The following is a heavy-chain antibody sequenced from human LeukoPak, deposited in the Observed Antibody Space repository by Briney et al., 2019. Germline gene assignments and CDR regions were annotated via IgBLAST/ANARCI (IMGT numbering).Heavy chain of an antibody. Sequence: GASVKVSCKAPGGTFSSYAMNWVRQAPGQGLEWMGWINTNTGTPTYAQGFTGRFVFSLDTSVSTEYLQISSLKAEDTAVYYCARDLRAAGADYWGQGTLVTVSS. CDR1: GGTFSSYA. J-gene: IGHJ4*02. D-gene: IGHD6-25*01. CDR2: INTNTGTP. CDR3: ARDLRAAGADY. V-gene: IGHV7-4-1*02.